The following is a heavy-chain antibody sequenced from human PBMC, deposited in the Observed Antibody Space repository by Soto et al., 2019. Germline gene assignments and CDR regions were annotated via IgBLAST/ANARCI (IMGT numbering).Heavy chain of an antibody. Sequence: DKTMHWVRQAPGKGLEWVSGISWNSGSIGYADSVKDRFTISRDNAKNSLYLQMNSLRAEDTALYYCAKGAGGITIFGVGTGPFDYWGQGTLVTVSS. D-gene: IGHD3-3*01. CDR2: ISWNSGSI. V-gene: IGHV3-9*01. CDR1: DKT. J-gene: IGHJ4*02. CDR3: AKGAGGITIFGVGTGPFDY.